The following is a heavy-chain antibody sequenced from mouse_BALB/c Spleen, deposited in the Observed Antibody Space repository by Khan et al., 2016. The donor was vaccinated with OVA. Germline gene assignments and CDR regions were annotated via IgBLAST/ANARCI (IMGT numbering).Heavy chain of an antibody. CDR2: IDPFNGGT. V-gene: IGHV1S135*01. CDR1: GYSFSTYY. CDR3: ARHGSTSWFAY. D-gene: IGHD1-1*01. J-gene: IGHJ3*01. Sequence: IQLVQSGPELMKPGASVKISCKASGYSFSTYYIHWVTRSHGKTLEWIGYIDPFNGGTTYNQKFKGKATLTVDKSSSTAYMHLTNLTSEDSAFYYCARHGSTSWFAYWGQGTLVTVSA.